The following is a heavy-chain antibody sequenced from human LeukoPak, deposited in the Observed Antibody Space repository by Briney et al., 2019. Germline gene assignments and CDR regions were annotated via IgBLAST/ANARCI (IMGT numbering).Heavy chain of an antibody. V-gene: IGHV3-30-3*01. Sequence: GGSLRLSCAASGFTFSSYAMHWVRQAPGKGLEWVAVISYDGSNKYYADSVKGRFTISRDNSKNTLYLQMNSLRAEDTAVYYCARALSSLYYFDYWGQGTLVTVSS. CDR3: ARALSSLYYFDY. CDR2: ISYDGSNK. D-gene: IGHD6-6*01. J-gene: IGHJ4*02. CDR1: GFTFSSYA.